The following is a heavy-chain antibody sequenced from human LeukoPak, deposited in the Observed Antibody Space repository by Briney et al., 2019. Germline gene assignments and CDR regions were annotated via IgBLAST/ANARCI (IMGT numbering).Heavy chain of an antibody. J-gene: IGHJ5*02. D-gene: IGHD3-16*01. CDR1: GGSISSGGYY. Sequence: SETLSFTCTVSGGSISSGGYYWSWIRQHPGQGLEWIGYIYYSGSTYYNPSLKSRVTISVDTSKNQFSLKLSSVTAADTAVYYCERDSDWGFDPWGQGTLVTVCS. V-gene: IGHV4-31*03. CDR3: ERDSDWGFDP. CDR2: IYYSGST.